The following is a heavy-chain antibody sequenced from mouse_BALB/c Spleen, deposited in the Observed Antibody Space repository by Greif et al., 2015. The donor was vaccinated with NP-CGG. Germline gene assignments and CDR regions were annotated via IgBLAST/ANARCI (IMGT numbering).Heavy chain of an antibody. Sequence: QVQLQQSGPELVKPGASVKISCKASGYTFTEYYINWVKQKPGQGLEWIGWIYPGSGNTKYNEKFKGKATLTVDTSSSTAYVQFSSLTSEDTSVYFCARRTGTEAMDYWGQGTSVTVSS. CDR2: IYPGSGNT. CDR3: ARRTGTEAMDY. D-gene: IGHD4-1*01. V-gene: IGHV1-84*02. J-gene: IGHJ4*01. CDR1: GYTFTEYY.